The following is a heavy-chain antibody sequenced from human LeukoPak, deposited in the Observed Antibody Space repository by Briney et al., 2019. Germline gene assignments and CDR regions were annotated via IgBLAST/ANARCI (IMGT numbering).Heavy chain of an antibody. CDR2: IYYSGST. CDR1: GDSISTSSYY. J-gene: IGHJ4*02. CDR3: ARHDLNGDYLDY. V-gene: IGHV4-61*05. D-gene: IGHD3/OR15-3a*01. Sequence: PSETLSLTCTVSGDSISTSSYYWSWIRQPPGKGLEWIGYIYYSGSTNYNPSLKSRVTISVDTSKNQFSLKLSPVTAADTAVYYCARHDLNGDYLDYWGQGTLVTVSS.